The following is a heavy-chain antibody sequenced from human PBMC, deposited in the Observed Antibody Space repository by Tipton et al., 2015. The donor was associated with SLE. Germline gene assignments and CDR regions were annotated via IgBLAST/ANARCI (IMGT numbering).Heavy chain of an antibody. V-gene: IGHV4-61*09. CDR2: IYTSGIT. CDR3: ARGDTMIPTAD. CDR1: GGSISSGSYY. D-gene: IGHD3-22*01. Sequence: LRLSCSVSGGSISSGSYYWSWIRQPAGKGLEWIGHIYTSGITNDNPSLKSRVTISIDTSKNQFSLKLSSVTAADTAVYYCARGDTMIPTADWGQGTLVTVSS. J-gene: IGHJ4*02.